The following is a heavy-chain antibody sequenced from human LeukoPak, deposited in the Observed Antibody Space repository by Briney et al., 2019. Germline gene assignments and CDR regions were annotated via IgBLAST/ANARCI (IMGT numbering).Heavy chain of an antibody. CDR3: ARDLDGSGDYHWFDP. CDR1: GFTFSSYA. CDR2: ISGDGTIT. D-gene: IGHD3-10*01. J-gene: IGHJ5*02. Sequence: GSLRLSCAASGFTFSSYAMSWVRQAPGKGLVWVSRISGDGTITTYADSVKGRFTISRDNAKNTLYLQMHSLRAEDTAVFYCARDLDGSGDYHWFDPWGQGTLVTVSS. V-gene: IGHV3-74*01.